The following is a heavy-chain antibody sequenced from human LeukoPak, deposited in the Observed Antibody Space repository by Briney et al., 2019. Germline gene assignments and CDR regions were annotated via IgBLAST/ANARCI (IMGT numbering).Heavy chain of an antibody. D-gene: IGHD6-13*01. CDR3: AISIAAAGNWFDP. J-gene: IGHJ5*02. CDR2: INPNSGGT. V-gene: IGHV1-2*02. CDR1: GYTFTGNF. Sequence: ASVKVSCKTSGYTFTGNFMHWVRQAPGQGPEWMGWINPNSGGTNYAQKFQGRVTMTRDTSISTAYMEPSRLRSDDTAVYYCAISIAAAGNWFDPWGQGTLVTVSS.